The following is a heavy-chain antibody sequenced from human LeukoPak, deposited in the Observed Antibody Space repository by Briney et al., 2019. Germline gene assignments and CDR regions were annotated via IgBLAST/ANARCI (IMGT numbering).Heavy chain of an antibody. CDR1: GGSISSGGYP. CDR3: ARVRSGYDRYFDY. CDR2: IYHSGST. Sequence: SQTLSLTCAVSGGSISSGGYPWSWIRQPPGKVLEWIGYIYHSGSTYYNPSLKSRVTISVDRSKNQFSLKLSSVTAADTAVYYCARVRSGYDRYFDYWGQGTLVTVSS. D-gene: IGHD5-12*01. V-gene: IGHV4-30-2*01. J-gene: IGHJ4*02.